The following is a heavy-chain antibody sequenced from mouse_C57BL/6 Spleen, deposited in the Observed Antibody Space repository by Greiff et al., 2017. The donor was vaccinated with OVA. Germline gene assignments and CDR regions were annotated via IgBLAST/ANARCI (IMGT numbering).Heavy chain of an antibody. CDR2: ISDGGSYT. CDR1: GFTFSSYA. V-gene: IGHV5-4*01. D-gene: IGHD2-14*01. J-gene: IGHJ2*01. Sequence: EVKLMESGGGLVKPGGSLKLSCAASGFTFSSYAMSWVRQTPEKRLEWVATISDGGSYTYYPDNVKGRFTISRDNAKNNLYLQMSHLKSEDTAMYYCARDGGSTTKDYWGQGTTLTVSS. CDR3: ARDGGSTTKDY.